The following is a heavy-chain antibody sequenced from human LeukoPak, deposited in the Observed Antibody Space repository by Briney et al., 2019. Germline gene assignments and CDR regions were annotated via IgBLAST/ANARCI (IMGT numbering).Heavy chain of an antibody. J-gene: IGHJ4*02. D-gene: IGHD6-13*01. CDR2: IYHSGST. Sequence: SQTLSLTCAVSGGSISSGGYSWSWIRQPPGKGLEWIGYIYHSGSTYYNPSLKSRVTISVDRSKNQFSLKLSSVTAPDTAVYYCARGEGYSSPTFDYWGQGTLVTVSS. V-gene: IGHV4-30-2*01. CDR3: ARGEGYSSPTFDY. CDR1: GGSISSGGYS.